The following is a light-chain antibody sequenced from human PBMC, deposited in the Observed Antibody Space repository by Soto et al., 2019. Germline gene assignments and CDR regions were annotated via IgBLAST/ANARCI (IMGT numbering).Light chain of an antibody. V-gene: IGKV3-20*01. CDR2: GAS. CDR3: QQYGSSPRT. J-gene: IGKJ1*01. Sequence: EIVLTQSPGTLSLSPGERATLSCRASQSVTSNYLAWYQQKPGQAPSRLIYGASSRATGISDRFSGSGSGTDFTLTISRLEPEDFAVYYCQQYGSSPRTFGQGTRWIS. CDR1: QSVTSNY.